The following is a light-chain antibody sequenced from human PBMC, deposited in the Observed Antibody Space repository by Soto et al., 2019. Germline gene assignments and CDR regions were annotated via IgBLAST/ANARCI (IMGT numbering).Light chain of an antibody. V-gene: IGKV1-9*01. Sequence: DIHLTQSPSFLSASVGDRVTITCRPSQAVPNNMAWYQQKPGKPPKLRIYEESTLHSGVPSRFSGRKSVTQFTLTIDSLQPEDFATYYCQQVKTYPRTFGGGTKVEIK. J-gene: IGKJ4*01. CDR2: EES. CDR1: QAVPNN. CDR3: QQVKTYPRT.